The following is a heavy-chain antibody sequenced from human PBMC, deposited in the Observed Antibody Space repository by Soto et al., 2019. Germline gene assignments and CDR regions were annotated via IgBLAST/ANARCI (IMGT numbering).Heavy chain of an antibody. CDR2: ISAYNGNT. Sequence: ASVKFSCKASGYTFTSYGISWVRQAPGQGLEWMGWISAYNGNTNYAQKLQGRVTMTTDTSTSTAYMELRSLRSDDTAVYYCARDRAAAGHSYYYGMDVWGQGTTVTVSS. J-gene: IGHJ6*02. D-gene: IGHD6-13*01. V-gene: IGHV1-18*04. CDR1: GYTFTSYG. CDR3: ARDRAAAGHSYYYGMDV.